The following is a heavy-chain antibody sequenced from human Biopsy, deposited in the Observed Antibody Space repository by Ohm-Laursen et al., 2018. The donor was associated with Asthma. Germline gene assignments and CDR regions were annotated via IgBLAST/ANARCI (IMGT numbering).Heavy chain of an antibody. D-gene: IGHD6-13*01. Sequence: SLRLSCAASGFDFSDYTMNWVRQAPGKGLEWVSSISSLSRYKYYSDSLRGRVTISRDNAKSSLHLQMNSLRAEDTAVYYCATDRFAGYSTSWYRGFWFDPWGQGTLVTVSS. J-gene: IGHJ5*02. V-gene: IGHV3-21*01. CDR3: ATDRFAGYSTSWYRGFWFDP. CDR2: ISSLSRYK. CDR1: GFDFSDYT.